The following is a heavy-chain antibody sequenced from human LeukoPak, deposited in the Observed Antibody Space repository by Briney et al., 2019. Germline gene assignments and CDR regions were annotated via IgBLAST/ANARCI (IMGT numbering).Heavy chain of an antibody. CDR2: IIPIFGTA. D-gene: IGHD1/OR15-1a*01. J-gene: IGHJ3*02. Sequence: ASVKVSCKASGYTFTSYGISWVRQAPGQGLEWMGGIIPIFGTANYAQKFQGRVTITTDESTSTAYMELSSLRSEDTAVYYCAREKTRPGAFDIWGQGTMVTVSS. V-gene: IGHV1-69*05. CDR1: GYTFTSYG. CDR3: AREKTRPGAFDI.